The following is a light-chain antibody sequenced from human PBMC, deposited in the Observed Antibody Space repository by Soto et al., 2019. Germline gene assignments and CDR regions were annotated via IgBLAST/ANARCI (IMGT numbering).Light chain of an antibody. CDR3: QQYYNYSPLT. CDR1: QSITTW. Sequence: DIQMTQSPSTLSASVGDSVTITCRASQSITTWLAWYQQKAGKAPKLLIYDASSLESGVPSRFSGSGSGTEFTLTISSLQPDDFATYYCQQYYNYSPLTFGQGTKLDIK. V-gene: IGKV1-5*01. J-gene: IGKJ2*01. CDR2: DAS.